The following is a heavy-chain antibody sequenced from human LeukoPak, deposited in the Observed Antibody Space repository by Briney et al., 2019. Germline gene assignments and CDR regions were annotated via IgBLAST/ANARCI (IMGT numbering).Heavy chain of an antibody. CDR2: IIPIFGTA. CDR3: TRDHYYYYMDV. J-gene: IGHJ6*03. V-gene: IGHV1-69*13. Sequence: ASVKVSCKASGGAFSSYAISWVRQAPGQGLEWMGGIIPIFGTANYAQKFQGRVTITADESTSTAYMELSSLRSEDTAVYYCTRDHYYYYMDVWGKGTTVTVSS. CDR1: GGAFSSYA.